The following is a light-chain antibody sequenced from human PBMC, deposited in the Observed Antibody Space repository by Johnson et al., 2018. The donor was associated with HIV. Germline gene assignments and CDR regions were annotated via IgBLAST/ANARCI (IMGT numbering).Light chain of an antibody. Sequence: QSVLTQPPSVSAAPGQKVTISCSGSSSNIGNNYVSWYQQLPGTAPKLLIYEHNKRPSGVPARFSGSQSGTSATLGITGLQHGDEANYYYGTWNKSLTSPYVVGTGAKVTVL. V-gene: IGLV1-51*01. CDR2: EHN. CDR3: GTWNKSLTSPYV. J-gene: IGLJ1*01. CDR1: SSNIGNNY.